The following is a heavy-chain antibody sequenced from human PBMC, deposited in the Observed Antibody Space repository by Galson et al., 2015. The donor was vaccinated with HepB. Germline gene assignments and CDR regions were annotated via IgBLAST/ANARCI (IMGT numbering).Heavy chain of an antibody. V-gene: IGHV3-11*04. CDR1: GITFSDYY. CDR3: ARDGLYGDYDY. D-gene: IGHD4-17*01. Sequence: SLRLSCAASGITFSDYYMSWIRQAPGKGLEWVSYITTSGRTMYYADSVKGRFTISRDNAKNSLYLQMNSLRAEDTAVYYCARDGLYGDYDYWGQGTLVTVSS. J-gene: IGHJ4*02. CDR2: ITTSGRTM.